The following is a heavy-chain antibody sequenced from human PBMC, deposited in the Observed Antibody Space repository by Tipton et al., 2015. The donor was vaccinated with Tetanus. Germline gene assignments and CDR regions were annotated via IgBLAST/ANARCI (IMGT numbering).Heavy chain of an antibody. J-gene: IGHJ6*02. CDR1: GGSLSTTSYL. Sequence: LRLSCTVSGGSLSTTSYLWGWVRQPPEKGLQWIATIYSNGTAYYNSSVKSRVTISVDTSKNQFSLKLSSVTAADTAVYYCARHGGRLAYYYYGMDVWGQGTTVTVSS. V-gene: IGHV4-39*01. CDR3: ARHGGRLAYYYYGMDV. D-gene: IGHD3-16*01. CDR2: IYSNGTA.